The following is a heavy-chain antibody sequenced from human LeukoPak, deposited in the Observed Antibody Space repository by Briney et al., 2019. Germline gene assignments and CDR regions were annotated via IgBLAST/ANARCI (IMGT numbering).Heavy chain of an antibody. CDR2: IGEDGSEK. D-gene: IGHD3-3*01. Sequence: GGSLRLSCAASGFTFSSSWMTWVRQAPGKGLEWVANIGEDGSEKFYVDFVKGRFTISRDNAKNSLYLQMNSLRAEDTAVYYCARDGGRRDDYWGQGTLVTVSS. CDR3: ARDGGRRDDY. CDR1: GFTFSSSW. J-gene: IGHJ4*02. V-gene: IGHV3-7*01.